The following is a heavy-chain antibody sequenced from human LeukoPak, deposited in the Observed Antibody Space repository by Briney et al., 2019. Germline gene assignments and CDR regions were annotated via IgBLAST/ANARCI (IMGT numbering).Heavy chain of an antibody. V-gene: IGHV1-24*01. Sequence: ASVKVSCKVSGYTLTELSLHWVRQAPGKGLEWMGGFDPEDGETIYAQKFQGRVTMTEDTSTNTAYMELRSLRSDDTAVYYCARYQYANYDTLDYWGQGTLVTVSS. D-gene: IGHD3-22*01. CDR2: FDPEDGET. J-gene: IGHJ4*02. CDR3: ARYQYANYDTLDY. CDR1: GYTLTELS.